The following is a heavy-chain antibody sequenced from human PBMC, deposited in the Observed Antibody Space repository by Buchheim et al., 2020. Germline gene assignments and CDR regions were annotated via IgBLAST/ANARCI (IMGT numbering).Heavy chain of an antibody. V-gene: IGHV3-30*18. CDR2: ISYDGSNK. Sequence: QVQLVESGGGVVQPGRSLRLSCAASGFTFSSYGMHWVRQAPGKGLEWVAVISYDGSNKYYADSVKGRFTISRDNSKNTLYLQMNSLRAEDTAVYYCAKDPLLSYYYGSEHAEYFQHWGQGTL. CDR3: AKDPLLSYYYGSEHAEYFQH. CDR1: GFTFSSYG. J-gene: IGHJ1*01. D-gene: IGHD3-10*01.